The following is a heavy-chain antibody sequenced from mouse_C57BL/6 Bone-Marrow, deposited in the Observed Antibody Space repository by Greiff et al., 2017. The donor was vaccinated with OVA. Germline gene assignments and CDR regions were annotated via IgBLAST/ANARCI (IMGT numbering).Heavy chain of an antibody. Sequence: QVQLKQSGAELVRPGASVTLSCKASGYTFTDYAMHWVKQTPVHGLEWIGAIAPETGGTAYNQKFKGKARLTADKSSSTAYMELRSLTSEDSAVYYYTRSRQLRLSSYAKDYWGQGTTVTVSS. V-gene: IGHV1-15*01. CDR3: TRSRQLRLSSYAKDY. CDR2: IAPETGGT. CDR1: GYTFTDYA. J-gene: IGHJ4*01. D-gene: IGHD3-2*02.